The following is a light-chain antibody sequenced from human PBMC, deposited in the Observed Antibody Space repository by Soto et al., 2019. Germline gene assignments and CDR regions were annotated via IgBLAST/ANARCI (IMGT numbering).Light chain of an antibody. V-gene: IGKV3-11*01. CDR2: DAS. CDR1: QSVSSN. J-gene: IGKJ4*01. Sequence: ENVLTQSPATLSLSPGERATLSCRASQSVSSNLAWYQQKPCQAPRLLIYDASNRATGIPARFSGSGSGTDFTLTISSLQPEDFAVYYCHQRSNWPPTFGGGTKVEIK. CDR3: HQRSNWPPT.